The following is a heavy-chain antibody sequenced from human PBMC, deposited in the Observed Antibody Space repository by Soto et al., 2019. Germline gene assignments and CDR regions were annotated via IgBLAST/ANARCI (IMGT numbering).Heavy chain of an antibody. V-gene: IGHV4-59*01. Sequence: LSLTCPVSGGSISSYYWSWIRQPPGKGLEWIGYIYYSGSTNYNPSLKSRVTISVDTSKNQFSLKLSSVTAADTAVYYCARGYYYGSRRYFDYWGQGTLVTVSS. CDR2: IYYSGST. CDR1: GGSISSYY. J-gene: IGHJ4*02. CDR3: ARGYYYGSRRYFDY. D-gene: IGHD3-10*01.